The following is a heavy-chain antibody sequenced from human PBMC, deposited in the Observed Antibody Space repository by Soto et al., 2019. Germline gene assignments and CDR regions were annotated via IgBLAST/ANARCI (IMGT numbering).Heavy chain of an antibody. Sequence: QVQLVESGGGVVQPGRSLRLSCAASGFTFSSYGMHWVRQAPGKGLEWVAVIWYDGSNKYYADSVKGRFTISRDNSKNTLYLQMNSLRAEDTAVYYCARDGREGVAFDIWGQGTMVTVSS. CDR3: ARDGREGVAFDI. V-gene: IGHV3-33*01. CDR2: IWYDGSNK. CDR1: GFTFSSYG. J-gene: IGHJ3*02. D-gene: IGHD2-15*01.